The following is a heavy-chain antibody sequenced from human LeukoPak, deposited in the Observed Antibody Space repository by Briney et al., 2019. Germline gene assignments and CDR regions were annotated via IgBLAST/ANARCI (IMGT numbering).Heavy chain of an antibody. Sequence: GASVKVACKASGYTFTDYYIHWVRQAPGQGLEWMGLINPSSGNTPYAQQFQGRVTMTRDTSTSTVYMELSSLRSEDTAVYYCARHSLIGTTPFDYWGQGTLVTVPS. D-gene: IGHD1-20*01. CDR3: ARHSLIGTTPFDY. CDR2: INPSSGNT. CDR1: GYTFTDYY. V-gene: IGHV1-46*01. J-gene: IGHJ4*02.